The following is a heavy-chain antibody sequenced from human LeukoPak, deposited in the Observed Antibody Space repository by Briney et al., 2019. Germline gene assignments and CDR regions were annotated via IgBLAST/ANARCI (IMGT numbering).Heavy chain of an antibody. D-gene: IGHD6-6*01. CDR2: ISAYNVNT. V-gene: IGHV1-18*01. CDR3: ARDLCDSSSDFDY. J-gene: IGHJ4*02. CDR1: GYTCTTDG. Sequence: ASVKVSCKASGYTCTTDGISGVRQAPGQGREWMGWISAYNVNTNYAQKLQGRVTMTTETSTSTAYMELRSLRSDDKAVYYCARDLCDSSSDFDYWGQGTLVTVSS.